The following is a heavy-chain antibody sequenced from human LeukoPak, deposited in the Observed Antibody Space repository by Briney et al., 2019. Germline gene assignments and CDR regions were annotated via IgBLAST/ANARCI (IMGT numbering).Heavy chain of an antibody. CDR1: GSTFGDYA. J-gene: IGHJ6*02. V-gene: IGHV3-9*01. Sequence: GGSLRLSCAASGSTFGDYAMHWVRQAPGKGLEWVSGINWKSNNIGYADSVKGRFTISRDNAKNSLYLQMNSLRTEDTALYYCARDRAGYFYAMDVWGQGTSVTVSS. CDR3: ARDRAGYFYAMDV. D-gene: IGHD6-13*01. CDR2: INWKSNNI.